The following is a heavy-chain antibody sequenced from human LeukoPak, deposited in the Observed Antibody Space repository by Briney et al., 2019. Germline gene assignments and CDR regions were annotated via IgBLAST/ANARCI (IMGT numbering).Heavy chain of an antibody. CDR1: GYTFTSYY. CDR2: INPSGGST. V-gene: IGHV1-46*01. D-gene: IGHD3-3*01. CDR3: ARDLPGHDFWSGYYGY. J-gene: IGHJ4*02. Sequence: ASVKVSCKASGYTFTSYYMHWVRQAPGQGLEWMGIINPSGGSTSYAQKFQGRVTMTRDTSTSTVYMELSSLRSEDTAVYYCARDLPGHDFWSGYYGYWGQGTLVTVSS.